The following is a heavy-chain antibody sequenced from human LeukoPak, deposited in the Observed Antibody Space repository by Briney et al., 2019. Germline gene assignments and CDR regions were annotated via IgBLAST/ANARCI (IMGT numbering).Heavy chain of an antibody. J-gene: IGHJ4*02. CDR3: AKDLRIRAGVPDY. CDR2: ISSGGGFT. CDR1: GFPFSTYA. Sequence: GGSLRLSCAASGFPFSTYAMSWVRQAPGKGLEWVSTISSGGGFTYYSDSVKGRFTISRDSSKNTLCLQMNSLRAEDTAVYYCAKDLRIRAGVPDYWGQGTLVTVSS. V-gene: IGHV3-23*01. D-gene: IGHD2-8*01.